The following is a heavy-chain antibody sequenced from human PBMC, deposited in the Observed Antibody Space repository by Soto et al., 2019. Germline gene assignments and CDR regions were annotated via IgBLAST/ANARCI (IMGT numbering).Heavy chain of an antibody. V-gene: IGHV4-61*01. D-gene: IGHD3-10*01. CDR2: IYYSGSP. Sequence: PSETLSLTCTVSGGSVSSGTYFGGLIPQPPWKGLEWIAYIYYSGSPNYNPSLQVRRTISVDTSKSNFSLSLYYVKAADGDVYYCARSPNFFHYGFYDWAQGTTVTVSS. CDR1: GGSVSSGTYF. J-gene: IGHJ6*02. CDR3: ARSPNFFHYGFYD.